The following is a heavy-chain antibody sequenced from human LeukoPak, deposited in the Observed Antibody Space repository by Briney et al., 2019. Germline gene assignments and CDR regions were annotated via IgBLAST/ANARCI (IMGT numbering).Heavy chain of an antibody. CDR1: GFSISSDYY. D-gene: IGHD3-10*01. Sequence: PSETLSLTCTVSGFSISSDYYWGWLRQPPGKGLEWIGSIYHSGSTYYNPSLKSRVTISVDTSKNQFSLKLSSVTAADTAVYYCARVTSNYYLSGSFYTFDYWGQGTLVTVSS. CDR3: ARVTSNYYLSGSFYTFDY. CDR2: IYHSGST. V-gene: IGHV4-38-2*02. J-gene: IGHJ4*02.